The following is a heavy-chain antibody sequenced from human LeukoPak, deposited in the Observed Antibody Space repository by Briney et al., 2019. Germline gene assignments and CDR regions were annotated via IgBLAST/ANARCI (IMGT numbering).Heavy chain of an antibody. J-gene: IGHJ5*02. D-gene: IGHD3-22*01. CDR3: ARVYYYDSSGYYYSWFDP. CDR1: GYTFTSYG. CDR2: ISAYNGNT. V-gene: IGHV1-18*01. Sequence: GASVKVSCKASGYTFTSYGISWVRQAPGQGLEWMGWISAYNGNTNYAQKLQGRVTMTTDTSTSTAYMELRGLRSDDTAVYYCARVYYYDSSGYYYSWFDPWGQGTLVTVSS.